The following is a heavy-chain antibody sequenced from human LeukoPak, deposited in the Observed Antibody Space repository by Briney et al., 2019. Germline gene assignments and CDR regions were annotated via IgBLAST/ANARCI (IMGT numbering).Heavy chain of an antibody. J-gene: IGHJ6*02. D-gene: IGHD1-26*01. Sequence: ASVKVSCKASGYTFTSYDINWVRQATGQGLEWMGWMNPNSGNTGYAQKFQGRVTMTRNTSISTAYMELSSLRSEDTAVYYCARGREVYYYYYGMDVWGQGTTVTASS. CDR2: MNPNSGNT. CDR1: GYTFTSYD. V-gene: IGHV1-8*01. CDR3: ARGREVYYYYYGMDV.